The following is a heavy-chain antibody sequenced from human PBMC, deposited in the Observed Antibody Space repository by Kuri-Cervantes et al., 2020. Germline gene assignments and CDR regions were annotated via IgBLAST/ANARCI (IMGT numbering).Heavy chain of an antibody. V-gene: IGHV3-11*06. CDR1: GFTFSDYY. D-gene: IGHD3-10*01. CDR3: ARGVADFISQYYYGSGSWYGMDV. CDR2: ISSSSSYI. Sequence: GGSLRLSCAASGFTFSDYYMSWIRQAPGKGLEWVSYISSSSSYIYYADSVKGRFTISRDNAKNSLYLQMNSLRAEDTAVYYCARGVADFISQYYYGSGSWYGMDVWGQGTTVTVSS. J-gene: IGHJ6*02.